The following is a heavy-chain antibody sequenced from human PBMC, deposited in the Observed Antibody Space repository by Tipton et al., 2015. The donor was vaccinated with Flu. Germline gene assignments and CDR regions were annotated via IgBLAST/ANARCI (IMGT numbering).Heavy chain of an antibody. Sequence: LRLSCTVSGYSISSGYYWGWIRQPPGKGLEWIGSIYHSGSTYYNPSLKSRVTISVDTSKNQFSLKLNSVTAADTAVYYCARAIRAAYYFDYWGQGTLVTVSS. CDR2: IYHSGST. CDR3: ARAIRAAYYFDY. CDR1: GYSISSGYY. D-gene: IGHD6-25*01. J-gene: IGHJ4*01. V-gene: IGHV4-38-2*02.